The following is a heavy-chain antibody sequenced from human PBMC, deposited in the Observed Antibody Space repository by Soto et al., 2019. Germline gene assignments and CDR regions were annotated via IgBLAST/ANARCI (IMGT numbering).Heavy chain of an antibody. CDR3: ARDQGWDFIAVVGHTYWGDHHYVMAF. J-gene: IGHJ6*02. CDR1: GFIFSSYS. CDR2: ISSSSSTI. Sequence: GGSLRLSCAASGFIFSSYSMNWVRQAPGKGLEWVSYISSSSSTIYYADSVKGRFTISRDNAKNSLYLQMNSLRDEDTAVYYCARDQGWDFIAVVGHTYWGDHHYVMAFRGQGTTVTVSS. D-gene: IGHD6-19*01. V-gene: IGHV3-48*02.